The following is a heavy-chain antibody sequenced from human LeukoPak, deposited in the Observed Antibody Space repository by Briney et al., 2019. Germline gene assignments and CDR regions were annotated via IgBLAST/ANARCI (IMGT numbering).Heavy chain of an antibody. D-gene: IGHD1-7*01. CDR3: ARVRTGTGAFDI. CDR1: GGSISSYY. J-gene: IGHJ3*02. Sequence: SETLSLTCTVSGGSISSYYWSWIRQPPGKGLEWIGYIYYSGSTNYNPSLKSRVTIPVDTSKNQFSLKLSSVTAADTAVYYCARVRTGTGAFDIWGQGTMVTVSS. CDR2: IYYSGST. V-gene: IGHV4-59*01.